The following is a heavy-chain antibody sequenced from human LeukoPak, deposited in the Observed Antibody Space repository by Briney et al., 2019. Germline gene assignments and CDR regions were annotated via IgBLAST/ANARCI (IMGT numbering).Heavy chain of an antibody. D-gene: IGHD2-15*01. Sequence: PVASVKVSCKASGYTFTSYGISWVRQAPGQGLEWMGWISAYNGNTNYAQKLQGRVTMTTDTSTSTAYMELRSLRSDDTAVYYCASATLRCSGGSCYEMDVWGKGTTVTVSS. J-gene: IGHJ6*04. V-gene: IGHV1-18*01. CDR1: GYTFTSYG. CDR3: ASATLRCSGGSCYEMDV. CDR2: ISAYNGNT.